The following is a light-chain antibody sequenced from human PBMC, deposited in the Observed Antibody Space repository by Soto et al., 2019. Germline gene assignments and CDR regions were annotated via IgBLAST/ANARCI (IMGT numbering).Light chain of an antibody. V-gene: IGKV3-20*01. CDR2: GAS. Sequence: EIVLTQSPGTLSLSPGERATLSCRASQSVASNYLAWYQQRPGQAPSLLIYGASSRATGVPDRFSGSGSGTDFTLTISGLEPEDFAVYYCQQYGNSSLTFGGGTKVEIK. J-gene: IGKJ4*01. CDR1: QSVASNY. CDR3: QQYGNSSLT.